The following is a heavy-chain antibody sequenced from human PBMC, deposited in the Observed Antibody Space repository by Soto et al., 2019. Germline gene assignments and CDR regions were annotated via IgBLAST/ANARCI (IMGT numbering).Heavy chain of an antibody. V-gene: IGHV1-2*04. D-gene: IGHD1-26*01. CDR1: GYTFTGYY. J-gene: IGHJ5*02. CDR3: ARSGVYGIHFWFDP. Sequence: ASVKVSCKASGYTFTGYYMHWVRQAPGQGLEWMGWINPNSGGTNYAQKFQGWVTMTRDTSISTAYMELSRLRSDDTAVYYCARSGVYGIHFWFDPWGQGTLVTVSS. CDR2: INPNSGGT.